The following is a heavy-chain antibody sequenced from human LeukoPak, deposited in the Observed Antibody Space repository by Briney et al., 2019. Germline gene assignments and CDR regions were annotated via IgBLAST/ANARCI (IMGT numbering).Heavy chain of an antibody. V-gene: IGHV3-33*01. Sequence: GGSLRFSCAASGFTFSSYGMHWVRQAPGKGLEWVAVIWYDGSNKYYADSVKGRFTISRDNSKNTLYLQMNSLRAEDTAVYYCARGSLEATVTPFGYWGQGTLVTVSS. CDR1: GFTFSSYG. J-gene: IGHJ4*02. D-gene: IGHD4-11*01. CDR2: IWYDGSNK. CDR3: ARGSLEATVTPFGY.